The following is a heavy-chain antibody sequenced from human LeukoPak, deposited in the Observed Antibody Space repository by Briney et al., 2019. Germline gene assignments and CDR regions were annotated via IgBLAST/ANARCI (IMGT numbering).Heavy chain of an antibody. CDR1: GFTFGAYA. V-gene: IGHV3-49*04. CDR2: IRSKAYGGTT. J-gene: IGHJ4*02. Sequence: PGRSLRLSCMASGFTFGAYAMSWVRQAPGKGLEWVGFIRSKAYGGTTEYAASVKGRFTISRDDSKSIAYLQMNSLKTEDTAVSYCTRVGSSSSFDYWGQGTLVTVSS. CDR3: TRVGSSSSFDY. D-gene: IGHD6-6*01.